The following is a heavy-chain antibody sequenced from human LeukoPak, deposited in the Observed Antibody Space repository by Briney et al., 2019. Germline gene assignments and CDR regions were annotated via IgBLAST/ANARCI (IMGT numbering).Heavy chain of an antibody. CDR3: ARGWIAAAALTFDY. Sequence: GGSLRRSCAASGFTFSNYAMYWVRQAPGKGLEWVAMTWYDETDKDYADSVKGRFSISRDNSKNTLYLQMNSLRAEDTAVYYCARGWIAAAALTFDYWGQGTLVTVSS. D-gene: IGHD6-13*01. CDR2: TWYDETDK. CDR1: GFTFSNYA. V-gene: IGHV3-33*08. J-gene: IGHJ4*02.